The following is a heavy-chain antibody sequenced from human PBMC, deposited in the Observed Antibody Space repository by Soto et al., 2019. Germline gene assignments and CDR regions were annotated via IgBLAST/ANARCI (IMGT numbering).Heavy chain of an antibody. D-gene: IGHD4-17*01. CDR2: INPNSGGT. J-gene: IGHJ6*02. V-gene: IGHV1-2*02. CDR3: ASPDYGDYDSPLDYYYYYGMDV. CDR1: GYTFTGYY. Sequence: ASVKVSCKASGYTFTGYYMHWVRQAPGQGLEWMGWINPNSGGTNYAQKFQGRVTMTRDTSISTAYVELSRLRSDDTAVYYCASPDYGDYDSPLDYYYYYGMDVWGQGTTVTVSS.